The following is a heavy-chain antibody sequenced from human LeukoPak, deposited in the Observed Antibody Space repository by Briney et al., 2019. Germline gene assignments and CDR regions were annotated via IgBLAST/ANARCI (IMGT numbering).Heavy chain of an antibody. CDR3: ARTGYDFWSGFAPYMDV. J-gene: IGHJ6*03. V-gene: IGHV4-59*01. D-gene: IGHD3-3*01. CDR1: GGSISSYY. CDR2: IYYSGST. Sequence: SETLSLTCTVSGGSISSYYWSWIRQPPGKGLEWIGYIYYSGSTNYNPSLKSRVTISVDTSKNQFSLKLGSVTAADTAVYYCARTGYDFWSGFAPYMDVWGKGTTVTVSS.